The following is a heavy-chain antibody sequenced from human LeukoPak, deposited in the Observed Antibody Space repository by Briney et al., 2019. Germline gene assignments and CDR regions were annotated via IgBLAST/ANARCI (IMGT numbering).Heavy chain of an antibody. CDR1: GFTFNSNW. CDR3: ARDKYYDRYFDS. J-gene: IGHJ4*02. D-gene: IGHD3-22*01. V-gene: IGHV3-7*01. Sequence: PGGSLRLSCVGSGFTFNSNWMSWVRQAPGKGLEWVASIKQDGSEKFYVDSVKGRFTISRDNAKNSVSLQMNSLRVEDTAVYYCARDKYYDRYFDSWGQGTLVTVSS. CDR2: IKQDGSEK.